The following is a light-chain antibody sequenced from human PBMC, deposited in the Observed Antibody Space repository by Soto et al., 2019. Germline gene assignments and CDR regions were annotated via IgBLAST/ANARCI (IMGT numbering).Light chain of an antibody. Sequence: EIVLTQSPGTLSLSPGERATLSCRASQSISSNLAWYQQKPGQAPRLLIYDSSTRATGVPARFSGSGSGTEFTLTISSLQSEDSSVYYCQQYNKWPPITFGQGTRLEI. CDR2: DSS. J-gene: IGKJ5*01. CDR3: QQYNKWPPIT. V-gene: IGKV3-15*01. CDR1: QSISSN.